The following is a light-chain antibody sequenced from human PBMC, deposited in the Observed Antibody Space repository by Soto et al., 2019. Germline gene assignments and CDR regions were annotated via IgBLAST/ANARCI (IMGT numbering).Light chain of an antibody. Sequence: QSVLTQPASVSGSPGQSIAISCTGTNSDVGGYNYVSWYQQHPGKAPKLMIYDVSNRPSGVSDRFSGSKSGNTASLTISGLQAEDEADYYCGSFTASGNYVFGTGTKVTVL. V-gene: IGLV2-14*01. CDR3: GSFTASGNYV. CDR2: DVS. CDR1: NSDVGGYNY. J-gene: IGLJ1*01.